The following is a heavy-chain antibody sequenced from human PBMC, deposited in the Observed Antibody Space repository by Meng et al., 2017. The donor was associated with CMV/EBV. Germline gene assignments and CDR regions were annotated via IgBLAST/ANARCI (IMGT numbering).Heavy chain of an antibody. V-gene: IGHV3-23*01. CDR3: ARRGGADY. Sequence: EGLLFASGGGLVAPGGSLRLSCAASGFNFSSYAMSWVRQAPGKGLEWVSAISGSGGSTYYADSVKGRFTISRDNSKNTLYLQMNSLRAEDTAVYYCARRGGADYWGQGTLVTVSS. CDR1: GFNFSSYA. D-gene: IGHD3-10*01. CDR2: ISGSGGST. J-gene: IGHJ4*02.